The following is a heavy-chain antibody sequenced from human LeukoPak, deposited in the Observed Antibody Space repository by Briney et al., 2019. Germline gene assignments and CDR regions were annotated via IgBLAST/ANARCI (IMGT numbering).Heavy chain of an antibody. CDR3: ARDACCGELTMLRAFDI. Sequence: SETLSLTCTVSGGSISSSDYYWGWIRQPPGKGLEWIGSIYYSGTTYYNPSLKSRVTISVDMSKNQFSLKLSSVTAADTAVYSCARDACCGELTMLRAFDIWGQGTMVTVSS. CDR2: IYYSGTT. D-gene: IGHD2-8*01. V-gene: IGHV4-39*02. J-gene: IGHJ3*02. CDR1: GGSISSSDYY.